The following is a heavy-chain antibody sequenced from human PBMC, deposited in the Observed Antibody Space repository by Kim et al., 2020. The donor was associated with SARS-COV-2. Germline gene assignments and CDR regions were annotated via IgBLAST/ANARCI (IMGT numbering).Heavy chain of an antibody. CDR3: AREKAPEQWLPNDAFDI. CDR2: INPSGGST. J-gene: IGHJ3*02. D-gene: IGHD6-19*01. Sequence: ASVKVSCKASGYTFTSYYMHWVRQAPGQGLEWMGIINPSGGSTSYAQKFQGRVTMTRDTSTSTVYMELSSLRSEDTAVYYCAREKAPEQWLPNDAFDIWGQGTMVTVSS. CDR1: GYTFTSYY. V-gene: IGHV1-46*01.